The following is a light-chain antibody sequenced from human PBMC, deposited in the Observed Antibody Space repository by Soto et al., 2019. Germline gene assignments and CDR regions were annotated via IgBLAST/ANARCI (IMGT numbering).Light chain of an antibody. CDR3: QQYKTYSSLT. CDR1: QSISSW. V-gene: IGKV1-5*01. Sequence: DIQMTQSPSTLSASVGDRVTITCRASQSISSWLAWYQQKLGRAPRLLIYDASGLESGVPSRFSGSGYGTEFTLTISSLQPDDFATYYCQQYKTYSSLTFGGGTKVEIK. CDR2: DAS. J-gene: IGKJ4*01.